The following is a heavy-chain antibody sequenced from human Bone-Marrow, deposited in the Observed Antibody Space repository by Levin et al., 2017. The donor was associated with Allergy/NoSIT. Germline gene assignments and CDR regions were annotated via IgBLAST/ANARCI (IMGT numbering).Heavy chain of an antibody. J-gene: IGHJ2*01. D-gene: IGHD6-6*01. Sequence: PGGSLRLSCTASGYTFTAYYIDWVRQAPGQGLEWMGSINPNIGVTKYAQKFRGWVTLTWDTSINTAYMEVSRLTSDDTAVYYCARGGAARFFDLWGRGTLVTVSS. CDR2: INPNIGVT. CDR3: ARGGAARFFDL. V-gene: IGHV1-2*04. CDR1: GYTFTAYY.